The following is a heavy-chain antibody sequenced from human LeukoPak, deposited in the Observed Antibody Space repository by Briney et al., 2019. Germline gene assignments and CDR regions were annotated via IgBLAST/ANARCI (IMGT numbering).Heavy chain of an antibody. J-gene: IGHJ4*02. V-gene: IGHV3-48*03. CDR1: GFTFSSYE. CDR2: ISSSGSTI. Sequence: GGSLRLSCAASGFTFSSYEMNWVRQAPGKGLEWVSYISSSGSTIYYADSVKGRFTISRDNAKNSLYLQMNSLRAEDTAVYCCARQNWGFDYWGQGTLVTVSS. CDR3: ARQNWGFDY. D-gene: IGHD7-27*01.